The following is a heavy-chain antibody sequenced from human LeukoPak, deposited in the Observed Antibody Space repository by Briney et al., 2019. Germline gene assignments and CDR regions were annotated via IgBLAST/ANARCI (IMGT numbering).Heavy chain of an antibody. CDR1: GGSISSYY. V-gene: IGHV4-59*01. D-gene: IGHD3-3*01. CDR2: IYYSGST. J-gene: IGHJ6*03. CDR3: ARSPGPTIFGVVNYYYYMDV. Sequence: SETLSLTCTVSGGSISSYYWSWIRQPPGKGLEWIGYIYYSGSTNYNPSLKSRVTISVDTSKNQFSLKLSSVTAADTAVYYCARSPGPTIFGVVNYYYYMDVWGKGTTVTVSS.